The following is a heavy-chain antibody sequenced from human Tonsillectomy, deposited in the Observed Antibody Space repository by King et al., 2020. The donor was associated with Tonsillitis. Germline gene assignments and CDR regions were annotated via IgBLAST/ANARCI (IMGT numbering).Heavy chain of an antibody. J-gene: IGHJ4*02. D-gene: IGHD6-6*01. Sequence: VQLVESGGGLVKPGGSLRLSCAASGFTFSNAWMSWVRQAPGKGLEWVGRIKSKTDGGTTDYAAPVKGRFTISRDDSKNTLYLQMNSLKTEDTAVYYCTTSTEYSSSSSFDYWGQGTLATVSS. V-gene: IGHV3-15*01. CDR2: IKSKTDGGTT. CDR3: TTSTEYSSSSSFDY. CDR1: GFTFSNAW.